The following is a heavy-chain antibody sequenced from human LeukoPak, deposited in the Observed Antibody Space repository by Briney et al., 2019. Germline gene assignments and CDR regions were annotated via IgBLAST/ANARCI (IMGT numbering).Heavy chain of an antibody. CDR2: ISSSGSTI. CDR3: ASGGSYDF. J-gene: IGHJ4*02. Sequence: GGSLRLSCAASGFTFSDHYMDWVRQAPGKGLEWVSSISSSGSTIYNADSVKGRFTISRDNAKNSLYLQMNTLRAEDTAVYYCASGGSYDFWGQGTLVTVSS. D-gene: IGHD3-10*01. CDR1: GFTFSDHY. V-gene: IGHV3-11*04.